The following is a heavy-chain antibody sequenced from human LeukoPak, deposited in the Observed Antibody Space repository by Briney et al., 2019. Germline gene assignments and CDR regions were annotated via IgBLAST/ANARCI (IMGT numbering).Heavy chain of an antibody. CDR3: ARDMGYDFWSGYLYYYYYMDV. V-gene: IGHV3-48*04. CDR2: ISSSSSTI. D-gene: IGHD3-3*01. CDR1: GFTFSSYS. J-gene: IGHJ6*03. Sequence: GGSLRLSCAASGFTFSSYSMNWVRHAPGKGLEWVSYISSSSSTIYYADSVKGRFTISRDNAKNSLYLQMNSLRAEDTAVYYCARDMGYDFWSGYLYYYYYMDVWGKGTTVTVSS.